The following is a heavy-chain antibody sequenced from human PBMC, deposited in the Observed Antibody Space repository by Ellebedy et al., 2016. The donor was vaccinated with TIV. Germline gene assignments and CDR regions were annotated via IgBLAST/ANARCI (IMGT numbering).Heavy chain of an antibody. CDR3: ARTGIDN. V-gene: IGHV3-9*01. CDR2: ISWNSGSI. D-gene: IGHD6-13*01. J-gene: IGHJ4*02. Sequence: SLKISCAASGFTFSSYWLHWVRQAPGKGLEWVSGISWNSGSIGYAESVKGRFTISRDNAKNSLYLQMNSLRAEDTAVYYCARTGIDNWGQGTLVTVSS. CDR1: GFTFSSYW.